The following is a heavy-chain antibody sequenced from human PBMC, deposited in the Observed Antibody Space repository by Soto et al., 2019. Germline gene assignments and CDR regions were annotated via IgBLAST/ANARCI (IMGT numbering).Heavy chain of an antibody. CDR1: GFTFSSYA. CDR2: ISGSGGST. D-gene: IGHD1-26*01. J-gene: IGHJ4*02. V-gene: IGHV3-23*01. Sequence: EVQLLESGGGLVQPGGSLRLSCAASGFTFSSYAMRWVRQAPVKGLEWVSAISGSGGSTYYADSVKGRFTISRDNSKNTRDLQMNRLRAEDTAAYYCARRGSGSYYDYWGQGTLVTVSS. CDR3: ARRGSGSYYDY.